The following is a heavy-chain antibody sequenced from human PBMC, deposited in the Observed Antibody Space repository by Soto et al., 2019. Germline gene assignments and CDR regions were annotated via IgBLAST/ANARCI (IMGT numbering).Heavy chain of an antibody. CDR3: ARAIVPYSSSSYYYYMDV. V-gene: IGHV3-11*01. Sequence: PGGSLRLSCAASGFTFSDYYMSWIRQAPGKGLEWVSYISSSGSTIYYADSVKGRFTISRDNAKNSLYLQMNSLRAEDTAVYYCARAIVPYSSSSYYYYMDVWGKGTTVTVSS. D-gene: IGHD6-6*01. CDR2: ISSSGSTI. J-gene: IGHJ6*03. CDR1: GFTFSDYY.